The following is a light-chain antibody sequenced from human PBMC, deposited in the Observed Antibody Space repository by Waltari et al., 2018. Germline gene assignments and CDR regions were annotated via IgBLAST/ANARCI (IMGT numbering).Light chain of an antibody. Sequence: DIQMTQSPSSLSASVGDRVTITCRASQSISGYLNWYQQKPGKAPKVLIYATSSLQSVVPSRFSGSGSGTDFTLTITSLQTEDFATYYCQQSYRTPPLTFGGGTKVEIK. CDR2: ATS. V-gene: IGKV1-39*01. CDR1: QSISGY. CDR3: QQSYRTPPLT. J-gene: IGKJ4*01.